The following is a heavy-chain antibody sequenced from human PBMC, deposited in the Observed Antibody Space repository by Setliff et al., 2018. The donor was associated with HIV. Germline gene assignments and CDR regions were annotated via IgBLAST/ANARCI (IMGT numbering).Heavy chain of an antibody. J-gene: IGHJ4*02. CDR3: AKGFRPVDTALVSGPTY. CDR1: GFTFSSYA. CDR2: ITSGGST. V-gene: IGHV3-23*01. Sequence: GESLKISCAASGFTFSSYAMSWVRQTPEKGLEWVSIITSGGSTYYADSAKGRFIISRDNSQNTLYLQMNSLRADDTAIDYCAKGFRPVDTALVSGPTYWGQGIRLTVSS. D-gene: IGHD5-18*01.